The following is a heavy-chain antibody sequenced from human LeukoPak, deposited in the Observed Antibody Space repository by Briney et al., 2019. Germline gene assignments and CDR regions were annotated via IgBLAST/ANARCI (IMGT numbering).Heavy chain of an antibody. D-gene: IGHD1-14*01. Sequence: ASVKVSCKASGYTFTSYTMNWVRQAPGQGLELMGWNNTNTGNPTYAQDFTGRFVFSLDTSVSTAYLQISSLKAEDTAVSYCARRKVEPDRYFDYWGQGTLVTVSS. CDR1: GYTFTSYT. J-gene: IGHJ4*02. V-gene: IGHV7-4-1*02. CDR3: ARRKVEPDRYFDY. CDR2: NNTNTGNP.